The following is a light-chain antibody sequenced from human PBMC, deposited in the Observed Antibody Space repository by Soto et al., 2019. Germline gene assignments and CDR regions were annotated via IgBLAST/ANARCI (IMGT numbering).Light chain of an antibody. CDR1: SSDVGGYNY. V-gene: IGLV2-14*01. CDR2: DVS. CDR3: YSYTTSNTHV. J-gene: IGLJ1*01. Sequence: QSALTQPASVSGSPGQSITISCTGTSSDVGGYNYVSWYQQHPGKAPKLMIYDVSNRPSGVSDRFSGSKSGNTASLTISGLQAEDEADYYCYSYTTSNTHVFGTGTKVTVL.